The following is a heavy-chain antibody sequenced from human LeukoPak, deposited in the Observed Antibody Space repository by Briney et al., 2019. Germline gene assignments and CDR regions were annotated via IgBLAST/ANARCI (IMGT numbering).Heavy chain of an antibody. CDR3: AKVRYQLLTMGFDY. D-gene: IGHD2-2*01. J-gene: IGHJ4*02. CDR1: GFTFSSYA. Sequence: PGRSLRLSCAASGFTFSSYAMSWVRQAPGKGLEWVSAISGSGGSTYYADSVKGRFTISRDNSKNTLYLQMNSLRAEDTAVYYCAKVRYQLLTMGFDYWGQGTLVTASS. V-gene: IGHV3-23*01. CDR2: ISGSGGST.